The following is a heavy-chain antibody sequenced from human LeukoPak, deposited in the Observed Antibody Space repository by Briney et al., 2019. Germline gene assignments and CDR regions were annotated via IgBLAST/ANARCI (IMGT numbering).Heavy chain of an antibody. CDR1: GYTLTELS. Sequence: ASVTVSCKVSGYTLTELSMHWVRRAPGKGLEWMGGFDPEDGETIYAQKFQGRVTMTEDTSTDTAYMELSSLRSEDTAVYYCATAYSGSYSDWGQGTLVTVSS. CDR3: ATAYSGSYSD. V-gene: IGHV1-24*01. D-gene: IGHD1-26*01. J-gene: IGHJ4*02. CDR2: FDPEDGET.